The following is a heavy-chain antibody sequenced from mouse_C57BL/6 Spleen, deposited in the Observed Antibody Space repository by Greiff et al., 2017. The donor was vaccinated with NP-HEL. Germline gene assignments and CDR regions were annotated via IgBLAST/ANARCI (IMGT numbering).Heavy chain of an antibody. Sequence: VQLQQSGAELARPGASVKLSCKASGYTFTSYGISWVKQRTGQGLEWIGEIYPRSGNTYYNEKFKGKATLTADKSSSTAYMELRSLTSEDSAVYFCARGGGYDGYYVFFDYWGQGTTLTVSS. CDR2: IYPRSGNT. D-gene: IGHD2-3*01. CDR1: GYTFTSYG. J-gene: IGHJ2*01. CDR3: ARGGGYDGYYVFFDY. V-gene: IGHV1-81*01.